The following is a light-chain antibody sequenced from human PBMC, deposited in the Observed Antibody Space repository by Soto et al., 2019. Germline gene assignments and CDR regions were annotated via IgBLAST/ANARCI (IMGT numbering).Light chain of an antibody. J-gene: IGKJ3*01. CDR3: QQYGSAQFT. Sequence: EIVLMQSPGTLSLSPGEGATLSCRASQSVNSNYLAWYQQKPGQAPTVLIFDTSRRATGVPDRFSGSGSGTDFTLSISRLEPDDFAGDYCQQYGSAQFTFGPGTKVNIK. CDR2: DTS. CDR1: QSVNSNY. V-gene: IGKV3-20*01.